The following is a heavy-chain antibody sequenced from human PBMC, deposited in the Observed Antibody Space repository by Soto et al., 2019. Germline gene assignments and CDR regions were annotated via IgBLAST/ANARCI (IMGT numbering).Heavy chain of an antibody. V-gene: IGHV4-30-4*01. D-gene: IGHD2-15*01. CDR2: IYKSATT. CDR3: ARGRYCLTGRCFPNWFDS. J-gene: IGHJ5*01. Sequence: SETLSLTCSVSGDFISTVDYFWAWIRQPPGQALEYIGYIYKSATTYYNPSFESRVAISLDTSKSQFSLNVTSVTAADTAVYFCARGRYCLTGRCFPNWFDSWGQGTLVTVSS. CDR1: GDFISTVDYF.